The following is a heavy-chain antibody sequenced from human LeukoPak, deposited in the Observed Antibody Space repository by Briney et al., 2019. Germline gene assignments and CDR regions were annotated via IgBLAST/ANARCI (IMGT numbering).Heavy chain of an antibody. J-gene: IGHJ5*02. Sequence: GGSLRLSCAASGFTFSTYGMHCVRQAPGKGLEGVTFIRSEGSNKYYADSVKGRFTISRDNSKNTLYLQMNSLRAEDTAVYYCAKDAQIYSTYDWRWFDPWGQGTLVTVSS. CDR2: IRSEGSNK. V-gene: IGHV3-30*02. CDR1: GFTFSTYG. CDR3: AKDAQIYSTYDWRWFDP. D-gene: IGHD4-11*01.